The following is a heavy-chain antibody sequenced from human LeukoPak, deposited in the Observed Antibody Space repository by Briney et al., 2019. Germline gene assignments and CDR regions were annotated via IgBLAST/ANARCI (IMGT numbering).Heavy chain of an antibody. V-gene: IGHV3-23*01. J-gene: IGHJ4*02. D-gene: IGHD2-15*01. CDR1: GFTFSNYV. Sequence: PGGSLRLSCAASGFTFSNYVMSWVRQAPGKGPEWVSGINGGGGSTFYAESVTGRSTISRDNSKNTLFLQMNTLRAEDTAVYYCVKDGRRSPPCWGQGTLVTVSS. CDR3: VKDGRRSPPC. CDR2: INGGGGST.